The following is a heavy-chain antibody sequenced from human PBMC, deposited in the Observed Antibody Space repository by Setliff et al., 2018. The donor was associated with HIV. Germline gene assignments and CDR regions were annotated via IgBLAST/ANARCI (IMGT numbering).Heavy chain of an antibody. CDR3: ARDHCSSSGCYEYSYYGMDV. D-gene: IGHD2-2*01. J-gene: IGHJ6*02. CDR2: IYTSGST. V-gene: IGHV4-61*02. CDR1: GGSISSGSYY. Sequence: KPSETLSLTCTVSGGSISSGSYYWSWIRQPAGKGLEWIGRIYTSGSTNYNPSLKSRVTISVDTSKNQFSLKLSSVTAADTAVYYCARDHCSSSGCYEYSYYGMDVWGQGTTVTVSS.